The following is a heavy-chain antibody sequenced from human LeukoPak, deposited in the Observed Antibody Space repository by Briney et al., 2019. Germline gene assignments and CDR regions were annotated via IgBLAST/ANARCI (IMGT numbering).Heavy chain of an antibody. Sequence: ASVKVSCKASGYTFTSYDINWVRQATGQGLEWMGWMNPNSGNTGYAQKFQGRITMTRNTSISTAYMELSSLRSEDTAVYYCARGASSWYIDFDYWGQGTLVTVSS. CDR2: MNPNSGNT. CDR1: GYTFTSYD. J-gene: IGHJ4*02. CDR3: ARGASSWYIDFDY. V-gene: IGHV1-8*01. D-gene: IGHD6-13*01.